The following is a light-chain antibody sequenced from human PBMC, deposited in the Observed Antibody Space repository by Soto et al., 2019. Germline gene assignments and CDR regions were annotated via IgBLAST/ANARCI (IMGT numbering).Light chain of an antibody. CDR1: QSLLYSNGYTY. V-gene: IGKV2-28*01. Sequence: DIVMTQSPLSLPVTPGEPASISCRSSQSLLYSNGYTYLDWYLQKPGQPPQLLIYVASNRASGVPDRFSGSGSGTDFTLKISRVEAEDVGVYYCMQTVQARYTFGQGTRLEIK. CDR2: VAS. J-gene: IGKJ2*01. CDR3: MQTVQARYT.